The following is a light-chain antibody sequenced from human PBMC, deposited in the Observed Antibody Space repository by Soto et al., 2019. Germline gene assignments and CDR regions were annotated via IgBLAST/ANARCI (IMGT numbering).Light chain of an antibody. CDR1: QSVSSN. V-gene: IGKV3-15*01. J-gene: IGKJ4*01. CDR2: GAS. Sequence: GVSQSPSTLSVSTGERATLSCRASQSVSSNLAWYQQKPGQAPRLLIYGASTRATGIPPRFSGSGSGTDFTLTVNSLQSEDIAVYYCQQYHNWPVTFGGGTKVDIK. CDR3: QQYHNWPVT.